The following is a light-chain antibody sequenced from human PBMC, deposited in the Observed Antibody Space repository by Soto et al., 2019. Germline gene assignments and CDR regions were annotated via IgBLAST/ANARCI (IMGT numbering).Light chain of an antibody. CDR3: QSYDSSLSAVV. V-gene: IGLV1-40*01. Sequence: QAVVTQPPSVSGAPGQRVTISCTGSSSNNGAGYDVHWYQQLPGTAPKLLIYGNSNRPSGVPDRFSGSKSGTSASLAITGLQAEDEADYYCQSYDSSLSAVVFGGGSKVTVL. J-gene: IGLJ2*01. CDR1: SSNNGAGYD. CDR2: GNS.